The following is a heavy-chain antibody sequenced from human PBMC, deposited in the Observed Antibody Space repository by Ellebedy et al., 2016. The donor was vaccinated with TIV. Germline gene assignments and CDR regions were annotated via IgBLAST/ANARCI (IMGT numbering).Heavy chain of an antibody. V-gene: IGHV4-61*01. Sequence: MPGGSLRLSCTVSGGSVTSGSYYWSWIRQPPGKGLEWIGYIYYNGDTSYNPSLSSRVTISVDTSKNQFSLNLSSVTAADTAVYYCARERPPFDYWGQGTLVTVSS. CDR2: IYYNGDT. CDR1: GGSVTSGSYY. CDR3: ARERPPFDY. J-gene: IGHJ4*02.